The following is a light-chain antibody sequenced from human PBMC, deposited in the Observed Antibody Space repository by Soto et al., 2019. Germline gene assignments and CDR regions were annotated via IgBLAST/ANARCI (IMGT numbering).Light chain of an antibody. CDR2: YVS. J-gene: IGKJ4*01. V-gene: IGKV3-20*01. Sequence: FLTQSPGTLSLSPVERATLSCRASQSLGGTYLGWYQQKRGQAPRLLIYYVSTRASGTPDRFSGSGSGNEFTLSIGRLGSEDFAGSFCQHYSSSLSVDGGTIVEIK. CDR1: QSLGGTY. CDR3: QHYSSSLS.